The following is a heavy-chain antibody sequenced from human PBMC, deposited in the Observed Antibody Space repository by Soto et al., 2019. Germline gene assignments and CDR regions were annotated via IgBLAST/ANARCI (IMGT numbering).Heavy chain of an antibody. CDR3: ARESEDLTSNFDY. CDR1: GFTFTRYS. J-gene: IGHJ4*02. CDR2: ISSTTNYI. Sequence: GGSLRLSCAASGFTFTRYSMNWVRQAPGKGLEWVSSISSTTNYIYYGDSMKGRFTISRDNAKNSLYLEMNSLRAEDTAVYYCARESEDLTSNFDYWGQGNLVTVSS. V-gene: IGHV3-21*06.